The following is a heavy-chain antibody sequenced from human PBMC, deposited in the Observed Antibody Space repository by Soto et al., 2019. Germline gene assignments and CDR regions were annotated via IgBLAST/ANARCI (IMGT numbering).Heavy chain of an antibody. Sequence: PGGSLRLSCAASGFTFSNYPMTWVRQAPGKGLEWVSSTSGSGGSTYYADSVKGRFTISRDNSKNTLYLQMNSLRAEDTAVYYCAKEKTHSQADTCSIFDYWGQGTLVTVSS. CDR2: TSGSGGST. CDR1: GFTFSNYP. J-gene: IGHJ4*02. D-gene: IGHD3-10*02. V-gene: IGHV3-23*01. CDR3: AKEKTHSQADTCSIFDY.